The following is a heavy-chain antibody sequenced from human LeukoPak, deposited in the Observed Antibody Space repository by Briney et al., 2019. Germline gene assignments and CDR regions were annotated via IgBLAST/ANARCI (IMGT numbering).Heavy chain of an antibody. CDR1: GGSISSSSYY. D-gene: IGHD3-22*01. CDR3: ARDNDYYDLHY. V-gene: IGHV4-39*07. J-gene: IGHJ4*02. Sequence: SETLSLTCAVSGGSISSSSYYWGWIRQPPGKGLEWIGSIYYSGSTYYNPSLKSRVTISVDTSKNQFSLKLSSVTAEDTAVYYCARDNDYYDLHYWGQGTLVTVSS. CDR2: IYYSGST.